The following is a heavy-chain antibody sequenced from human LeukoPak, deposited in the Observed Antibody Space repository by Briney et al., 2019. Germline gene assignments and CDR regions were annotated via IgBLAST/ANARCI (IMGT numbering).Heavy chain of an antibody. D-gene: IGHD1-26*01. J-gene: IGHJ3*02. CDR3: ARCAGSYGNDDFDI. CDR2: ISAYKGNT. V-gene: IGHV1-18*01. CDR1: VYTFTSYG. Sequence: GASVKVSCKASVYTFTSYGISWVRQAPGQGLDWIGWISAYKGNTNYAQKLQGRVTMTTDTSTRTAYMELRRLRFDVTAVYYCARCAGSYGNDDFDIWGQGTMVTVS.